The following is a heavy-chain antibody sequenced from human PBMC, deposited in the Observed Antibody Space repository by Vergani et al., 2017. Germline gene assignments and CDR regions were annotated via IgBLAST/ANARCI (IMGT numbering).Heavy chain of an antibody. CDR1: GGTFSSYA. V-gene: IGHV1-69*12. D-gene: IGHD2-15*01. J-gene: IGHJ3*02. CDR3: AREGCSGGGCYSFRVGAFDI. CDR2: IIPIFGTA. Sequence: QVQLVQSGAEVKKPGSSVKVSCKASGGTFSSYAISWVRQAPGQGLEWMGGIIPIFGTANYAQKFQGRVTITADESTSTAYMELSSLRSEDTAVYYCAREGCSGGGCYSFRVGAFDIWGQGTMVTVSS.